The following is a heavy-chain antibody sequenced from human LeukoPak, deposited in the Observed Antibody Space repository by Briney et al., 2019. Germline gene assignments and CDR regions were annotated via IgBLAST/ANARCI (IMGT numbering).Heavy chain of an antibody. CDR3: ARGFGDL. CDR1: GFTFSYYN. CDR2: ISSSSSFI. V-gene: IGHV3-21*01. D-gene: IGHD3-3*01. J-gene: IGHJ5*02. Sequence: GGSLRLSCAASGFTFSYYNMNWVRQAPGKGLEWVSSISSSSSFISYADSVKGRFTVSRDNAKKSLYLQMNSLRAEDTAVYYCARGFGDLWGQGTLVTVSS.